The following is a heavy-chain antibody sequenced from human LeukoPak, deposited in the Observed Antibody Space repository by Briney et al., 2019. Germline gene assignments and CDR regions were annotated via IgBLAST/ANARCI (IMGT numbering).Heavy chain of an antibody. D-gene: IGHD3-10*01. V-gene: IGHV4-4*02. CDR1: GGSISSSNW. Sequence: PSGTLSLTCAVSGGSISSSNWWSWVRQPPGKGLEWIGEIYHSGSTNYNPSLKSRVTISVGKSKNQFSLKLSSVTAADTAVYYCATTELFYYYYGMDVWGQGTTVTVSS. CDR2: IYHSGST. J-gene: IGHJ6*02. CDR3: ATTELFYYYYGMDV.